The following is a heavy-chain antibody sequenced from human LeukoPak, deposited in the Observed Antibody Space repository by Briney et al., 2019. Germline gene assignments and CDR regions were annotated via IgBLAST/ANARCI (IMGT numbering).Heavy chain of an antibody. J-gene: IGHJ4*02. V-gene: IGHV3-30*03. Sequence: PGGSLRLSCAASGFTFSSYGIHWVRQAPGKGQEWVAVISNDGNNKYYADAVKGRFTISRDNSKNTLYLQMNSLRAEDTGVYYCARGGSWSGNYWGQGTLVTVSS. D-gene: IGHD2-15*01. CDR3: ARGGSWSGNY. CDR2: ISNDGNNK. CDR1: GFTFSSYG.